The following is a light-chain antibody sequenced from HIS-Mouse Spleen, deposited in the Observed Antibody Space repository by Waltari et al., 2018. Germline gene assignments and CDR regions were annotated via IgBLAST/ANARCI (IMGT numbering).Light chain of an antibody. CDR3: QKYNSAPPT. V-gene: IGKV1-27*01. J-gene: IGKJ1*01. CDR1: KGMSNY. CDR2: AAS. Sequence: DIQMTQSPSSLSESVGDRVTITCRSSKGMSNYLAWYQQKPGKVPKLLIYAASPLQSGVPSRFSGSGSGTDFTLTISSLQPEDVATYYCQKYNSAPPTFGQGTKVEIK.